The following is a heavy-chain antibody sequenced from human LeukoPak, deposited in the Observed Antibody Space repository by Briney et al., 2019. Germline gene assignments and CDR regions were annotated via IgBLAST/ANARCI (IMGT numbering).Heavy chain of an antibody. J-gene: IGHJ4*02. CDR2: INPDGGST. D-gene: IGHD2-15*01. CDR1: GGTYSSYA. CDR3: ARAIGYSSPFDY. Sequence: ASVKVSCKASGGTYSSYAISWVRQAPGQGLEWMGIINPDGGSTTYAQNFQGRGTMTRDTSTSTVYMELSSLRSEGTAVYYCARAIGYSSPFDYWGQGTLVTVSS. V-gene: IGHV1-46*01.